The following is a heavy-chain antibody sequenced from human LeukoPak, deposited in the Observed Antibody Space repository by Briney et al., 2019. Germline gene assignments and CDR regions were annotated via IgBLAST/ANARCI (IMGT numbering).Heavy chain of an antibody. CDR2: INPSGGST. CDR1: GYTFTSYY. CDR3: ASSSGSYANFDY. V-gene: IGHV1-46*01. D-gene: IGHD3-10*01. Sequence: GASVKVSCKASGYTFTSYYMHWVRQAPGQGLEWMGIINPSGGSTSYAQKFQGRVTMTRDMSTSTVYMELSSLRSEDTAVYYYASSSGSYANFDYWGQGTLVTVSS. J-gene: IGHJ4*02.